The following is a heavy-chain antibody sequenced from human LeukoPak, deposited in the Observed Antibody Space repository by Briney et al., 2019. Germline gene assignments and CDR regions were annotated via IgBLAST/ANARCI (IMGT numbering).Heavy chain of an antibody. D-gene: IGHD6-19*01. CDR2: INPNSGGT. CDR1: GYIFTVYY. Sequence: AASVKVSCKASGYIFTVYYINWVRQAPGQGLEYMGWINPNSGGTNYAQKFQGRVTMTRDTSISTAYMEVSRLASDATAVYYCALYSSGLFDPWGQGTLVTVSS. J-gene: IGHJ5*02. CDR3: ALYSSGLFDP. V-gene: IGHV1-2*02.